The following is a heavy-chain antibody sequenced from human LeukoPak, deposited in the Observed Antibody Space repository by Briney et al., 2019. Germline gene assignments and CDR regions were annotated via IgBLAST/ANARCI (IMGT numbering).Heavy chain of an antibody. CDR1: GGSISSYY. V-gene: IGHV4-59*01. D-gene: IGHD6-19*01. J-gene: IGHJ4*02. CDR3: ARGVGQWPYFDY. CDR2: IYYSGST. Sequence: PSETLSLTCTVSGGSISSYYWSWIRQPPGKGLEWIGYIYYSGSTNYNPSLKSRVTISVDTSKNQFSLKLSSVTAADTAVYYCARGVGQWPYFDYWGQGTLVTVSS.